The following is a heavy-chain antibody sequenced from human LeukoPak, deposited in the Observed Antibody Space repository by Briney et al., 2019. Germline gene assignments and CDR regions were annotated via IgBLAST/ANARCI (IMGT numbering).Heavy chain of an antibody. J-gene: IGHJ4*02. V-gene: IGHV1-69*05. CDR1: GGTFSSYA. Sequence: SVKVSCKASGGTFSSYAISWMRQAPGQGLEWMGRIIPIFGTANYAQKFQGRVTITTDESTSTAYMELSSLRSEDTAVYYCARARKGYYYDSSGYGDFDYWGQGTLVTVSS. D-gene: IGHD3-22*01. CDR3: ARARKGYYYDSSGYGDFDY. CDR2: IIPIFGTA.